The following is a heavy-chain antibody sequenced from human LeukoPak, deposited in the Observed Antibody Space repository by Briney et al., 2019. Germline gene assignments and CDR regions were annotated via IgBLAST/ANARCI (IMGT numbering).Heavy chain of an antibody. J-gene: IGHJ4*02. CDR2: ISGSGGST. V-gene: IGHV3-23*01. Sequence: GGSLRLSCAASGFTFSSYAMSWVRQAPGKGLEWVSAISGSGGSTYYADSVKGRFTISRDNSKNTLYLQMNSLRAEDTAVYYCAKGNRQAHTAMDIVGFDYWGQGTLVTVSS. CDR3: AKGNRQAHTAMDIVGFDY. D-gene: IGHD5-18*01. CDR1: GFTFSSYA.